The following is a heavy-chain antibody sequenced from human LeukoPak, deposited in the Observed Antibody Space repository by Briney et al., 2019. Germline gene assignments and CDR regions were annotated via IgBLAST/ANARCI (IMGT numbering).Heavy chain of an antibody. J-gene: IGHJ6*02. CDR3: ARGAILHCSGGSCYGGDYYYYGMDV. V-gene: IGHV1-69*01. Sequence: GASVKVSCKASGGTFSSYAISWVRQAPGQGLEWMGGIIPIFGTANYAQKFQGRVTITADESTSTAYMELSSLRSEDTAVYYCARGAILHCSGGSCYGGDYYYYGMDVWGQGTTVTVSS. CDR2: IIPIFGTA. CDR1: GGTFSSYA. D-gene: IGHD2-15*01.